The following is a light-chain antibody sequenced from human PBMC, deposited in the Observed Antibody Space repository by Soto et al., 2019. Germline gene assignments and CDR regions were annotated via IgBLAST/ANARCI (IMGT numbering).Light chain of an antibody. Sequence: EIVMTHSPATLSVSPLEIATLSFRAIQSVSSSYLAWYQQKPGQAPRLLIYDASNRATGIPARFSGSGSGTDFTLTISSLEPEDFAVYYCQQRSNWPPITFGQGTRLEIK. CDR1: QSVSSSY. CDR3: QQRSNWPPIT. J-gene: IGKJ5*01. CDR2: DAS. V-gene: IGKV3-11*01.